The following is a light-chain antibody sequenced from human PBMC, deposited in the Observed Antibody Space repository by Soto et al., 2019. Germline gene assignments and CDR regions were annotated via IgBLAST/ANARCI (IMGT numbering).Light chain of an antibody. CDR2: GAS. V-gene: IGKV3-15*01. CDR3: HQYDDWPPWT. J-gene: IGKJ1*01. Sequence: VVMTQSPATLSASPGERATLSCRASQGVNNNLAWYQQKPGQAPRLLIYGASTRATDVPARFVGTGSGAEFTLTISSLQSEDVAVYYCHQYDDWPPWTFGQGTKVEIK. CDR1: QGVNNN.